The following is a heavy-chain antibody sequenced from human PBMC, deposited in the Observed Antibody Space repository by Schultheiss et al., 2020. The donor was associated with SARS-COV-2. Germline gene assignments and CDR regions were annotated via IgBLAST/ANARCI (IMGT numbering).Heavy chain of an antibody. V-gene: IGHV4-59*01. Sequence: SETLSLTCTVSGGSISSYYWSWIRQPPGKGLEWIGYIYYSGSTNYNPSLKSRVTISVDTSKNQFSLKLSSVTAADTAVYYCARAPHSSSWDYFDYWGQGTLVTVSS. CDR3: ARAPHSSSWDYFDY. CDR2: IYYSGST. CDR1: GGSISSYY. J-gene: IGHJ4*02. D-gene: IGHD6-13*01.